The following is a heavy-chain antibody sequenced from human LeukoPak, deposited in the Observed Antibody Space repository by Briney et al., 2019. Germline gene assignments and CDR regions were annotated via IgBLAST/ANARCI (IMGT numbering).Heavy chain of an antibody. V-gene: IGHV3-48*01. D-gene: IGHD1-26*01. J-gene: IGHJ4*02. CDR1: GFTFSSYH. Sequence: GGSLRLSCAASGFTFSSYHINWVRQAPGKGLEWVSYISSSSSTIYYADSVKGRFTISRDNAKTSLFLQMNSLRAEDTAVYYCAKWTLPATAYFDYWGQGTLVTVSS. CDR2: ISSSSSTI. CDR3: AKWTLPATAYFDY.